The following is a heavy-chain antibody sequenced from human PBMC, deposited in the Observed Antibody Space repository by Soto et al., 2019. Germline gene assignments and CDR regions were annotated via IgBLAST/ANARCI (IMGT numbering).Heavy chain of an antibody. CDR1: GFTFSNYA. CDR2: LSGSGGST. V-gene: IGHV3-23*01. D-gene: IGHD2-2*01. Sequence: GSLRLSCAASGFTFSNYAMSWVGEAPGKGLEWVSTLSGSGGSTYYADSVKGRFTISRDNSKNTLYLQMNSLRAEDTAVYYCAKDTVPVATPWFDPWGQGTLVTVSS. CDR3: AKDTVPVATPWFDP. J-gene: IGHJ5*02.